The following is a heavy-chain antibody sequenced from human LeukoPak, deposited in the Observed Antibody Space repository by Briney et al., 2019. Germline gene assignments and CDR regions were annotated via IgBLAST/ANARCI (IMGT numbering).Heavy chain of an antibody. D-gene: IGHD2-8*01. CDR3: ARGEKSWINGFDL. J-gene: IGHJ4*02. V-gene: IGHV3-74*01. Sequence: GGSLRLSCAASGFTFSSHWMHWVRQAPGKGLVWVSRINSDGSGTTYADSVKGRFTISRDNAKNTLDLQMNSLRAEDTAVYYCARGEKSWINGFDLWGQGTLVTVSS. CDR1: GFTFSSHW. CDR2: INSDGSGT.